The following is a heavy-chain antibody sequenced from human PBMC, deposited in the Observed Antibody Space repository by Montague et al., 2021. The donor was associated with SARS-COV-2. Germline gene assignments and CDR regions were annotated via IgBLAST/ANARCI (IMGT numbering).Heavy chain of an antibody. J-gene: IGHJ4*02. Sequence: SETLSLTCAVYGGSFSDYFWTWIRQPPGKRLEWIGEINHRGTSNYNPSLKSRVSISVDTSKNQFSLYLGSVTAADTAVYYCARGRQHFNMIVVVMTGGEYYFDYWGQGTLVTVSS. CDR2: INHRGTS. D-gene: IGHD3-22*01. V-gene: IGHV4-34*01. CDR3: ARGRQHFNMIVVVMTGGEYYFDY. CDR1: GGSFSDYF.